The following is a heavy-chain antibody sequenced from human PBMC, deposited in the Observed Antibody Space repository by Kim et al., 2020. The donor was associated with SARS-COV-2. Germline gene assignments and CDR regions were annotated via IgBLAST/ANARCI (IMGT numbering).Heavy chain of an antibody. Sequence: GGSLRLSCATSGFTFTSYGIHWVRQAPGKGLDWVTFISYDGRKKHYADSVKGRFTISRDNSRKTLTLQMNNLRPDDTALYYCVFGYDGLFGVWGQGTMVTVSS. V-gene: IGHV3-30*02. J-gene: IGHJ3*01. CDR3: VFGYDGLFGV. D-gene: IGHD3-10*01. CDR2: ISYDGRKK. CDR1: GFTFTSYG.